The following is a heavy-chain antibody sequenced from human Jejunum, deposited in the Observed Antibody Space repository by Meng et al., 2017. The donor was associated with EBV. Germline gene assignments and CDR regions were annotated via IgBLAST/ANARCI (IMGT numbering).Heavy chain of an antibody. J-gene: IGHJ5*02. CDR3: ARDGGPSGSYAYWFDP. Sequence: VELEESGPGLVKPLGTLSLTCAVSGGSISSSNWWSWVRQPPGKGPEWIGEIFHIGTTNYNPTLKSRVTMSVDKSKNHFSLKLTSVTAADTAVYYCARDGGPSGSYAYWFDPWGQGTLVTVSS. V-gene: IGHV4-4*02. D-gene: IGHD1-26*01. CDR1: GGSISSSNW. CDR2: IFHIGTT.